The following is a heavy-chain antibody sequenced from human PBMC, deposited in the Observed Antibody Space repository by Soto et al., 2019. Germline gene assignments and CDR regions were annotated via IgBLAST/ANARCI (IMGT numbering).Heavy chain of an antibody. J-gene: IGHJ4*02. D-gene: IGHD5-18*01. V-gene: IGHV1-69*02. Sequence: QVQLVQSGAEVKKPGSSVKVSCKASGGTFSSYTISWVRQAPGQGLEWMGRIIPILGIANYAQKFQGRVTITADKSTSTAYMELSILISEDSAVYYCAILVDTADFDYWGQGTLVTVSS. CDR3: AILVDTADFDY. CDR2: IIPILGIA. CDR1: GGTFSSYT.